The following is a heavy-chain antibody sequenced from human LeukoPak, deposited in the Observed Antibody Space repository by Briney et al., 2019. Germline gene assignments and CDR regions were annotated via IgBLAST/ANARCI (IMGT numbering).Heavy chain of an antibody. CDR2: ISGDGNFK. V-gene: IGHV3-74*01. J-gene: IGHJ4*02. CDR3: TATPWGGAAAIFDY. Sequence: GGSLRLSCAASGFTLNTYRIHWVRQTPQTGLEWVAGISGDGNFKRNADSVRGRLTIFTDNAKSTVSLQVSSLRAEDTAVYYCTATPWGGAAAIFDYWGQGILVTVSS. CDR1: GFTLNTYR. D-gene: IGHD6-25*01.